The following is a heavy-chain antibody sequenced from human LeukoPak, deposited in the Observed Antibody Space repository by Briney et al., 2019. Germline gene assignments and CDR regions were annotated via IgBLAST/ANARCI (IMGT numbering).Heavy chain of an antibody. J-gene: IGHJ6*03. Sequence: PSETLSLTCTVSGGSISSYYWGWIRQPPGKGLEWIGYIYYSGSTNYNPSLKSRVTISVDTSKNQFSLKLSSVTAADTAVYYCAREVTIFGVVTDYYYMDVWGKGTTVTVSS. CDR2: IYYSGST. V-gene: IGHV4-59*12. D-gene: IGHD3-3*01. CDR3: AREVTIFGVVTDYYYMDV. CDR1: GGSISSYY.